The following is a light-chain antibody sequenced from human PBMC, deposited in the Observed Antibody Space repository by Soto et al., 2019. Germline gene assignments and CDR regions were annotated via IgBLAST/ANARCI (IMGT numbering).Light chain of an antibody. CDR3: TSYVSSLSGVV. CDR1: SSNIGAGYD. CDR2: GNS. J-gene: IGLJ2*01. Sequence: QSVLTQPPSVSGAPGQKVTISCTGSSSNIGAGYDVHWYQQLPGTAPKLLIYGNSNRPSGVPDRFSGSKSGTSASLAITGLQAEEESDYYCTSYVSSLSGVVFGGGTKVTVL. V-gene: IGLV1-40*01.